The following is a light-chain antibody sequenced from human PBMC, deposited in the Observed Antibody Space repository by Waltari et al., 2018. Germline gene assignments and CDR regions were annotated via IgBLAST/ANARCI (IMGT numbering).Light chain of an antibody. J-gene: IGLJ2*01. CDR3: CSYAGSSTVK. CDR1: SSDVGRYKL. Sequence: QSALTQPASVSGSPGQSITISCTGTSSDVGRYKLVSWYQHHPGKAPRLMIYAASNRPSGSSNRFSGSKSGNTASLTISGLQAEDEAAYYCCSYAGSSTVKFGEGTYLTVL. CDR2: AAS. V-gene: IGLV2-23*01.